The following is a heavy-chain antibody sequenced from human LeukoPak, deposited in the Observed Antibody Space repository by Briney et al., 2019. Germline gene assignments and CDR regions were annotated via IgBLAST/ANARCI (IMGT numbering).Heavy chain of an antibody. D-gene: IGHD6-6*01. V-gene: IGHV4-59*01. CDR2: IYYSGST. J-gene: IGHJ4*02. CDR3: ARVGVAARHFDY. Sequence: SETLSLTCTVSGGSISSYYWSWIRQPPGKGLEWIGYIYYSGSTNYNPSLKSRVTISVDTSKNQFSLKLSSVTAADTAVYYCARVGVAARHFDYWGQGTLVTVSS. CDR1: GGSISSYY.